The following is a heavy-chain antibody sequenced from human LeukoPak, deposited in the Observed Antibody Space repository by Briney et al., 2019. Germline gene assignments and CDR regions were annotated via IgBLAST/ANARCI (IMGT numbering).Heavy chain of an antibody. D-gene: IGHD3-10*01. J-gene: IGHJ3*02. V-gene: IGHV4-34*01. Sequence: SETLSLTCAVYGGSSSGYYWSWIRQPPGKGLEWIGEINHSGSTNYNPSLKSRVTISVDTSKNQFSLKLSSVTAADTAVYYCARQQAYYYGSGSPNAFDIWGQGTMVTVSS. CDR1: GGSSSGYY. CDR3: ARQQAYYYGSGSPNAFDI. CDR2: INHSGST.